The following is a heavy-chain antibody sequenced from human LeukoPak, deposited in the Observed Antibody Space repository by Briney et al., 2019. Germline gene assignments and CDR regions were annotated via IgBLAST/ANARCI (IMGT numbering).Heavy chain of an antibody. CDR1: GFTFSSYA. Sequence: GGSLRLSCAASGFTFSSYAMSWVRQAPGKGLEWVSAISGRGGSTYYADSVKGRFTISRDNSKNTLYLQMNSLRAEDTAVYYCAKDGYYGSGPPDYWGQGTLVTVSS. J-gene: IGHJ4*02. CDR2: ISGRGGST. CDR3: AKDGYYGSGPPDY. D-gene: IGHD3-10*01. V-gene: IGHV3-23*01.